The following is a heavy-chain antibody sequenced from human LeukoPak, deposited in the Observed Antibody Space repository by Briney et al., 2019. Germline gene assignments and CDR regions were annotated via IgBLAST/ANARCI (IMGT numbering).Heavy chain of an antibody. Sequence: PSETLSLTCTVSGGSISSYYWSWIRQPLGKGLEWIGYIYYSGSTNYNPSLKSRVTISVDTSKNQFSLKLSSVTAADTAVYYCAREFYDILTGYYYGMDVWGKGTTVTVSS. CDR3: AREFYDILTGYYYGMDV. V-gene: IGHV4-59*01. D-gene: IGHD3-9*01. CDR1: GGSISSYY. J-gene: IGHJ6*04. CDR2: IYYSGST.